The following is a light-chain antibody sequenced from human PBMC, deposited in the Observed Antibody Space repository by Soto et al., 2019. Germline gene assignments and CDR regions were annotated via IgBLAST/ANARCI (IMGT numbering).Light chain of an antibody. CDR1: QSITSY. CDR3: QQTYSTPFT. Sequence: DIQMTQSPSSLSASVADRVTITCRASQSITSYLNWYQQKPGKVPKLLIYGASSLQSGVPSRFSGSGSGTDFTLTISSLQPEDFATYYCQQTYSTPFTFGPGTKVDF. J-gene: IGKJ3*01. CDR2: GAS. V-gene: IGKV1-39*01.